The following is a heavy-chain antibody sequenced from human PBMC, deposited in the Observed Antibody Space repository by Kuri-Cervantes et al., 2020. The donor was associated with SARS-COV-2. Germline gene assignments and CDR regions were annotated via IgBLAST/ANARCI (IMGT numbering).Heavy chain of an antibody. Sequence: GGSLRLSCAASGFTFSSYAMHWVHQAPGKGLEWVAVISYDGSNKYYADSVKGRFTISRDNAKNSLYLQMNSLRPEDTAVYYCAREDGVYDSGERAIIHFDYWGQGALVTVSS. D-gene: IGHD5/OR15-5a*01. V-gene: IGHV3-30-3*01. CDR1: GFTFSSYA. CDR3: AREDGVYDSGERAIIHFDY. CDR2: ISYDGSNK. J-gene: IGHJ4*02.